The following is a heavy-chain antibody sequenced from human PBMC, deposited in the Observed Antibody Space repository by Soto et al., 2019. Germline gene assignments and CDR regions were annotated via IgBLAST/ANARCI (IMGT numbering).Heavy chain of an antibody. CDR1: GFTFSRHG. CDR2: INPSGDST. CDR3: AKVDVSTAGSFDY. J-gene: IGHJ4*02. D-gene: IGHD6-13*01. Sequence: GGSLRRSCVASGFTFSRHGLSWVRQAPGKGLEWVSTINPSGDSTFYADSVKGRFTISRDNSKNTVYLQMNSLSVGDTAVYLCAKVDVSTAGSFDYWGQGA. V-gene: IGHV3-23*01.